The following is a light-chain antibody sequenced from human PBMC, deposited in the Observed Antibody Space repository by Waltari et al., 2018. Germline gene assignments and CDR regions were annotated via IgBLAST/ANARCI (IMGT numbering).Light chain of an antibody. CDR3: SSYTSSSTLV. V-gene: IGLV2-14*03. CDR2: DVS. CDR1: RIAVGGYNY. J-gene: IGLJ2*01. Sequence: QSALTQPASVSGSPGQSITIYCTGTRIAVGGYNYVSWYQKQPGKAPKLMIYDVSNRPSGVSNRFSGSKSGNTASLTISGLQAEDEADYYCSSYTSSSTLVFGGGTKLTVL.